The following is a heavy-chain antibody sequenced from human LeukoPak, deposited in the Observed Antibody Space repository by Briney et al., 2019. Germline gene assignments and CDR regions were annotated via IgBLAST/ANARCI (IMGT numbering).Heavy chain of an antibody. J-gene: IGHJ3*02. CDR2: ILPIFGTA. CDR1: GGTFSSYA. V-gene: IGHV1-69*05. Sequence: SVKVSCKASGGTFSSYAISWVRQAPGQGLEWMGGILPIFGTANYAQKFQGRVTITTDESTSTAYMELSSLRSEDTAVYYCAREVPVAFDIWGQGTMVTVSS. CDR3: AREVPVAFDI.